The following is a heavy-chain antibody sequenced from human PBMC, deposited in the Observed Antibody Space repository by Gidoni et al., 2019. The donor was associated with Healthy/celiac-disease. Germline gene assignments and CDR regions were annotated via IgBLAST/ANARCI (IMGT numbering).Heavy chain of an antibody. CDR3: ARAGSGYYVGAFDI. J-gene: IGHJ3*02. Sequence: QVHLVESGGGVVQPGRSLRLSCAASGFTFSSYAMHWVRQAPGKWLEWVAVISYDGSNKYYADSVKGRFTISRDNSKNTLYLQMNSLRAEDTAVYYCARAGSGYYVGAFDIWGQGTMVTVSS. CDR2: ISYDGSNK. CDR1: GFTFSSYA. V-gene: IGHV3-30-3*01. D-gene: IGHD3-22*01.